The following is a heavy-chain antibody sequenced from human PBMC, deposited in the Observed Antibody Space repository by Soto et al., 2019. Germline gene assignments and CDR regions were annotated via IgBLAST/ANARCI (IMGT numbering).Heavy chain of an antibody. Sequence: QVQLVESGGGVVQPGRSLRLSCAASGFTFSSYGMHWVRQAPGKGLEWVAVIWYDGSNKYYADSVKGRFTISRDNSKNTLYLQMNSLRAEDTAVYYCAREAPPRGGDGQPDYWGQGTLVTVSS. D-gene: IGHD2-21*02. J-gene: IGHJ4*02. V-gene: IGHV3-33*01. CDR1: GFTFSSYG. CDR3: AREAPPRGGDGQPDY. CDR2: IWYDGSNK.